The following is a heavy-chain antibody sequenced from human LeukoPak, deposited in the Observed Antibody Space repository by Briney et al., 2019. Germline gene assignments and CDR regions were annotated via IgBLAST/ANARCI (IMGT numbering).Heavy chain of an antibody. D-gene: IGHD6-6*01. CDR2: ISSSSSYI. V-gene: IGHV3-21*01. CDR1: GFTFSSYS. Sequence: GGSLRLSCAASGFTFSSYSMNWVRQAPGKGLEWVSSISSSSSYIYYADSVKGRFTISRDNAKNSLYLQMNSLRAEDTAVYYCASGIAARREHQPEIDYWGQGTLVTVSS. CDR3: ASGIAARREHQPEIDY. J-gene: IGHJ4*02.